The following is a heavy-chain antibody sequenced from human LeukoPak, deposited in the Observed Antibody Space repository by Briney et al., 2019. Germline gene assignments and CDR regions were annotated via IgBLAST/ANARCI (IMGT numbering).Heavy chain of an antibody. Sequence: GRSLRLSCAASGFTFSNTWMHWVRQVPGKGLVWVALINSDGSSTSYADSVKGRFTMSRDNAKNTLYLQMNSLRAEDTAVYYCARDRYYVFDYWGQGTLVTVSS. J-gene: IGHJ4*02. V-gene: IGHV3-74*01. D-gene: IGHD3-10*02. CDR3: ARDRYYVFDY. CDR2: INSDGSST. CDR1: GFTFSNTW.